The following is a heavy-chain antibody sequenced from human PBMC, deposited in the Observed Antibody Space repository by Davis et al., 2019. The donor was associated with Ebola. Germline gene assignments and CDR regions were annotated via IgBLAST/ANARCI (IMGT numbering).Heavy chain of an antibody. CDR2: IYYSGST. CDR1: GGSISSSSYY. V-gene: IGHV4-39*07. J-gene: IGHJ4*02. CDR3: ARGWGATEIDY. Sequence: MPGGSLRLSCTVSGGSISSSSYYWGWIRQPPGKGLEWIGSIYYSGSTYYNPSLKSRVTISVDTSKNQFSLKLSSVTAADTAVYYCARGWGATEIDYWGQGTLVTVSS. D-gene: IGHD1-26*01.